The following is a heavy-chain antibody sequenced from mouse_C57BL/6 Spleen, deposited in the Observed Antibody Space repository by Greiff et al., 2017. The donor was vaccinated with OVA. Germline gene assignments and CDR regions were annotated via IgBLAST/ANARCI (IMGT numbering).Heavy chain of an antibody. CDR3: ARSGAMDY. CDR1: GFTFSDYG. CDR2: ISSGSSTI. J-gene: IGHJ4*01. Sequence: EVKLMESGGGLVKPGGSLQLSCAASGFTFSDYGMHWVRQAPEKGLEWVAYISSGSSTIYYADTVKGRFTISRDNAKNTLFLQMTSLRSEDTAMYYCARSGAMDYWGQGTSVTVSS. V-gene: IGHV5-17*01.